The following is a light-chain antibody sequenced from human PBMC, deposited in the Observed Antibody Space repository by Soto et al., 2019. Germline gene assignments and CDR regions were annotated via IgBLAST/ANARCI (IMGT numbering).Light chain of an antibody. CDR3: SSYTSGSTPYVV. J-gene: IGLJ2*01. V-gene: IGLV2-14*01. CDR2: EVS. CDR1: SSDVADYKY. Sequence: QSALTQPASVSGSPGQSITISCTGTSSDVADYKYVSWYQQHPGKAPKLMIYEVSDRPSWVSYRFSGSKSGNTASLTISGLQAEDEADYYCSSYTSGSTPYVVFGGGTKLTVL.